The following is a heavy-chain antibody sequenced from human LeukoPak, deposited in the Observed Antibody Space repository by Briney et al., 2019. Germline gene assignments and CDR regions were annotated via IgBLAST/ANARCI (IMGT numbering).Heavy chain of an antibody. CDR3: AKGDWGRLGYCSD. CDR1: GFTFSSYA. V-gene: IGHV3-23*01. J-gene: IGHJ4*02. CDR2: ISGSGGST. Sequence: PGGSLRLSCAASGFTFSSYAMSWVRQAPGKGLEWVSAISGSGGSTYYADSVKGRFTISRDNSKNTLYLQMNSLRAEDTAVYHCAKGDWGRLGYCSDWGQGTLVTVSS. D-gene: IGHD2-15*01.